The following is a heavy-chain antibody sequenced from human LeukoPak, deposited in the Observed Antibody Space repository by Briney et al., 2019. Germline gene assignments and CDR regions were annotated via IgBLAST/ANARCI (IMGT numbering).Heavy chain of an antibody. D-gene: IGHD4/OR15-4a*01. V-gene: IGHV3-30*03. J-gene: IGHJ4*02. CDR1: GFTFAGYG. CDR3: TSADYGAYDY. CDR2: IIYDGSNK. Sequence: GTSLRLSCTASGFTFAGYGMHWVRQAPGKGLEWVALIIYDGSNKYHVDSVKGRFTVSRDNSKNTLYLQLNSLRVEDTAVYYCTSADYGAYDYWGQGTLVTVSS.